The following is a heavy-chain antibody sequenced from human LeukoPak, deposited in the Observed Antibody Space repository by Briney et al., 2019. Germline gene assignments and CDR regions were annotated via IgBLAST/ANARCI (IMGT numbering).Heavy chain of an antibody. J-gene: IGHJ5*02. D-gene: IGHD4-11*01. Sequence: PSETLSLTCTVSGGSISSSSYYWGWIRQPPGKGLEWIGSIYYSGSTYYNPSLKSRVTISVDTSKNQFFLKLSSVTAADTAVYYCARRAPTTVNNWFDPWGQGTLVTVSS. CDR2: IYYSGST. CDR3: ARRAPTTVNNWFDP. V-gene: IGHV4-39*01. CDR1: GGSISSSSYY.